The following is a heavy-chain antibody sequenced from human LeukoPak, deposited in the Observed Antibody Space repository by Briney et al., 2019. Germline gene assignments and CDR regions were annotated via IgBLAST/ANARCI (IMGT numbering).Heavy chain of an antibody. J-gene: IGHJ3*02. D-gene: IGHD2-15*01. CDR3: ARGWGDCSGGSCYGSAFDI. Sequence: GGSLRLSCAASGFTFSSYAMSWVRQAPGKGLEWVSAISGSGGSTYYADSVKGRFTISRDNSKNTLYLQMNSLRAEDTAVYYCARGWGDCSGGSCYGSAFDIWGQGTMVTVSS. CDR2: ISGSGGST. CDR1: GFTFSSYA. V-gene: IGHV3-23*01.